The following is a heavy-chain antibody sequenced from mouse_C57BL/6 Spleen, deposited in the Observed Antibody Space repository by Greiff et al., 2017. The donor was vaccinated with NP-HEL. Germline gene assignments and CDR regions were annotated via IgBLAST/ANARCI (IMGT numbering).Heavy chain of an antibody. CDR1: GYTFTSYW. CDR2: IYPSDSET. V-gene: IGHV1-61*01. D-gene: IGHD2-4*01. CDR3: ARVGERDYDDWFAY. J-gene: IGHJ3*01. Sequence: QVQLKQPGAELVRPGSSVKLSCKASGYTFTSYWMDWVKQRPGQGLEWIGNIYPSDSETHYNQKFKDKATLTVDKSSSTAYMQLSSLTSEDSAVYYCARVGERDYDDWFAYWGQGTLVTVSA.